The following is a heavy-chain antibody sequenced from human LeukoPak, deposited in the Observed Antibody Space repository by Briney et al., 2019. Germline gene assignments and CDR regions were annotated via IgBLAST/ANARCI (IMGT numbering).Heavy chain of an antibody. V-gene: IGHV3-9*01. CDR2: ISWNSGSI. J-gene: IGHJ4*02. D-gene: IGHD3-22*01. Sequence: GRSLRLSCAASGFTFDDYAMHWVRRAPGKGLEWVSSISWNSGSIGYPDSVKGRFTISRDNAKNSLYLQMNSLRVEDTALYYCAKGDDSSGYSSPTDWGQGTLVTVSS. CDR1: GFTFDDYA. CDR3: AKGDDSSGYSSPTD.